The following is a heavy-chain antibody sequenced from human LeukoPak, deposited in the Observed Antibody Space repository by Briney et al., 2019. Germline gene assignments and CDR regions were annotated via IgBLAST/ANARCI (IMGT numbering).Heavy chain of an antibody. J-gene: IGHJ4*02. V-gene: IGHV3-7*01. Sequence: GGSLRLSCAASKFIFSNYWMSWVRQAPGKGLEWVAYIKKTGSETYYVDSVKGRSTITRDNARNSLFLQMNSLRAEDTAVYYCAREDGYCSGGNCYSYFDSWGQGALVTVSS. CDR2: IKKTGSET. D-gene: IGHD2-15*01. CDR3: AREDGYCSGGNCYSYFDS. CDR1: KFIFSNYW.